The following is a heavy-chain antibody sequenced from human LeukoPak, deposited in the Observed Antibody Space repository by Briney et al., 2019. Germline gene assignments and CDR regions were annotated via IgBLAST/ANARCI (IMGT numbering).Heavy chain of an antibody. CDR1: GFTFSSYG. J-gene: IGHJ5*02. D-gene: IGHD6-19*01. CDR2: ISYDGSNK. Sequence: GGSLRLSCAASGFTFSSYGMHWVRQAPGKGLEWVAVISYDGSNKYYADSVKGRFTISRDNSKNTLYLQMNSLRAEDTAVYYCAYSSGWYWFDPWGQGTLVTVSS. V-gene: IGHV3-30*03. CDR3: AYSSGWYWFDP.